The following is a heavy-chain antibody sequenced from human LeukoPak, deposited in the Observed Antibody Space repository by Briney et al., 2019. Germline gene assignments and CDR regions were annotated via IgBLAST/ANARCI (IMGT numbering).Heavy chain of an antibody. CDR2: MKQDASEI. CDR1: GFTFGGYW. V-gene: IGHV3-7*01. CDR3: ARDVRPDTPYSYGDS. D-gene: IGHD5-18*01. Sequence: GGSLRLSCAASGFTFGGYWMSWVRQAQEKGLEWVANMKQDASEIYYVDSVKGRFTISRDNAKNSLFLHMNSLRAEDTAVYYCARDVRPDTPYSYGDSWGQGTLVTVSS. J-gene: IGHJ4*02.